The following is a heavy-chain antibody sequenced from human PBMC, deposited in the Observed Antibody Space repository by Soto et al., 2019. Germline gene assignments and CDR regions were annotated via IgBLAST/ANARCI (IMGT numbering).Heavy chain of an antibody. V-gene: IGHV4-31*03. D-gene: IGHD3-22*01. J-gene: IGHJ6*02. CDR3: ARVSSGYQYGMDV. CDR2: IYYSGST. CDR1: GGSISSGGYY. Sequence: PSETLSLTCTVSGGSISSGGYYWSWIRQHPGKGLEWIGYIYYSGSTYYNPSLKSRVTISVDTSKNQFSLKLSSVTAADTAVYYCARVSSGYQYGMDVWGQGTTVTVYS.